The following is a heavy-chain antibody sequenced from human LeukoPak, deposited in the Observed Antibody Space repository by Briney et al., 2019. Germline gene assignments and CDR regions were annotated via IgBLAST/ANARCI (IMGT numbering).Heavy chain of an antibody. CDR3: ARVGSYDSRGYYFDT. Sequence: SETLSLTCTVSGDFISSFYWSWLRQSPGKGLEWIGYTYHSGGTRYKPSLRSRVFISLDTLKNQLSLELNSVTAADTAVYYCARVGSYDSRGYYFDTWGQGTRVTVSS. D-gene: IGHD3-22*01. J-gene: IGHJ4*02. V-gene: IGHV4-59*01. CDR2: TYHSGGT. CDR1: GDFISSFY.